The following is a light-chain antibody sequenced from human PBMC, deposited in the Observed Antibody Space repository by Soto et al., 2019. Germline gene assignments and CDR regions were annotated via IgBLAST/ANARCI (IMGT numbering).Light chain of an antibody. Sequence: IPMTQSPSAMSASVGDRVTITCRASQGISNYLAWFQQKPGKVPKRLIYDASSLQSGVPSRFSGSGSGTEFTLTISSLQPEDSAVYYCQQRHMWPITFGQGTRLEIK. V-gene: IGKV1-17*03. CDR3: QQRHMWPIT. CDR2: DAS. CDR1: QGISNY. J-gene: IGKJ5*01.